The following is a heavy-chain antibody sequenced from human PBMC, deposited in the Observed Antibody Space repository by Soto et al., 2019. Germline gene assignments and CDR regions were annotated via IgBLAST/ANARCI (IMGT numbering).Heavy chain of an antibody. D-gene: IGHD3-3*01. CDR1: GGTFSSYA. V-gene: IGHV1-69*13. Sequence: GASVKVSCKASGGTFSSYAISWVRQAPGQGLEWMGGIIPIFGTANYAQKFQGRVTITADESTSTAYMELSSLRSEDTAVYYCARVTSHPTIFGVVNYYYYGMDVWGQGTTVTVSS. J-gene: IGHJ6*02. CDR3: ARVTSHPTIFGVVNYYYYGMDV. CDR2: IIPIFGTA.